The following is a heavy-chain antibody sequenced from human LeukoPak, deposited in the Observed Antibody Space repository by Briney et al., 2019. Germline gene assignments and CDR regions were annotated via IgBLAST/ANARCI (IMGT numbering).Heavy chain of an antibody. Sequence: GGSLRLSCAASEFTFSTYWMSWVRQAPGKGLEWVADIKQDGSEKYYVDSVKGRFTISRDNAKNSLYLQMNSLRDEDTAVYYCASHLGDIVATIGYWGQGTLVTVSS. D-gene: IGHD5-12*01. J-gene: IGHJ4*02. CDR3: ASHLGDIVATIGY. CDR1: EFTFSTYW. V-gene: IGHV3-7*01. CDR2: IKQDGSEK.